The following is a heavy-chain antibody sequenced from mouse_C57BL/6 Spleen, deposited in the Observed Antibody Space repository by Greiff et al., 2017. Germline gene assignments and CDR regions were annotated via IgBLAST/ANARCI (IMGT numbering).Heavy chain of an antibody. CDR1: GYAFSSSW. Sequence: QVQLKQSGPELVKPGASVKISCKASGYAFSSSWMNWVKQRPGKGLEWIGRIYPGDGDTNYNGKFKGKATLTADKSSSTAYMQLSSLTSEDSAVYFCAIYDYDAPVAYWGQGTLVTVSA. CDR3: AIYDYDAPVAY. D-gene: IGHD2-4*01. J-gene: IGHJ3*01. V-gene: IGHV1-82*01. CDR2: IYPGDGDT.